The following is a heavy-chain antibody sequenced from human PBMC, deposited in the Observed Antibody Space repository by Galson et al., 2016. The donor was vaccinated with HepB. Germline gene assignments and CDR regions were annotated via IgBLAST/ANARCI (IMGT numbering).Heavy chain of an antibody. CDR1: GGSISTYSYY. J-gene: IGHJ3*02. V-gene: IGHV4-39*01. D-gene: IGHD6-25*01. CDR3: ASSSPLAPDDAFDI. CDR2: IYFSGTT. Sequence: TLSLTCNVSGGSISTYSYYWGWIRQSPTKGLEWIGSIYFSGTTYYNPSLKSRVTISVDTSKNQISLTLSSVTAADTTVYLCASSSPLAPDDAFDIWGQGTMVIVSS.